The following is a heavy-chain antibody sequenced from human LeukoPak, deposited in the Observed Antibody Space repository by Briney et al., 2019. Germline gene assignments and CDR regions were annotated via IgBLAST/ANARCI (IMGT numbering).Heavy chain of an antibody. J-gene: IGHJ4*02. CDR3: VQGWRDN. CDR2: INQDSSEK. Sequence: GGSLRLSCAASGFTFSNYWMSWVRQAPGKGLEWVANINQDSSEKYYVDSVKGRFTISRDNAKNSLYLQLSTLRPEDTAVYYCVQGWRDNWGQGILVTVSS. V-gene: IGHV3-7*01. CDR1: GFTFSNYW. D-gene: IGHD2-15*01.